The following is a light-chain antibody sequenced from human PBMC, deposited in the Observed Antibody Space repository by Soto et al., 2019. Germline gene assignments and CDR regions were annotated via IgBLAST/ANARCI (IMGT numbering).Light chain of an antibody. Sequence: EIVLTQSPATLSLSPGERATLSCRASQSVGSSLAWYQQKPGQAPRLLIFRASDRSTAIPDRFSGSGFGTDFTLTISSLEPEDFAVYYCQQSSTGATFGPGTKVDVK. CDR1: QSVGSS. CDR2: RAS. CDR3: QQSSTGAT. V-gene: IGKV3-11*01. J-gene: IGKJ3*01.